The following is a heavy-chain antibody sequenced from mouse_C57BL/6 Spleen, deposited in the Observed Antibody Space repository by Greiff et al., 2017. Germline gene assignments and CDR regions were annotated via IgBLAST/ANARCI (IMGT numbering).Heavy chain of an antibody. CDR1: GYTFTDYY. D-gene: IGHD4-1*02. J-gene: IGHJ2*01. CDR2: INPNNGGT. V-gene: IGHV1-26*01. Sequence: EVQLQQSGPELVKPGASVKISCKASGYTFTDYYMNWVKQSHGKSLEWIGDINPNNGGTSYNQKFKGKATLTVDKSSSTAYMELRSLTSEDSAVYYCAPTGTRDFYFDYWGQGTTLTVSS. CDR3: APTGTRDFYFDY.